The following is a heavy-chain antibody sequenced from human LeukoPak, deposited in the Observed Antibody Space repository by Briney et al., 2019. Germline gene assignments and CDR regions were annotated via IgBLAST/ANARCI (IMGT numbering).Heavy chain of an antibody. V-gene: IGHV4-59*01. D-gene: IGHD1-26*01. CDR1: GDSISNYY. CDR2: IYYSGST. CDR3: ATSYSGSYNDAFDI. Sequence: SETLSLTCTVSGDSISNYYWNWIRQPPGKGLEWIGYIYYSGSTNYTPSLKSRVTISINTSKNQFSLKLNSVTAADTAIYYCATSYSGSYNDAFDIWGQGTMITVSS. J-gene: IGHJ3*02.